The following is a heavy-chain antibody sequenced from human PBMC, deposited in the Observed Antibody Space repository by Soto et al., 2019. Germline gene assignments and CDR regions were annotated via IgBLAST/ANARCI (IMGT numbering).Heavy chain of an antibody. D-gene: IGHD3-10*01. V-gene: IGHV1-8*01. J-gene: IGHJ4*02. CDR3: ARNYYGSGTFDY. CDR2: MTPNSGNT. Sequence: ASVKVSCKASGGTFRSYAISWVRQATGQGLEWVGWMTPNSGNTGFAQKFQGRVTMTRNTSISTAYMELSSLRSEDTAVYYCARNYYGSGTFDYWGQGTLVTVSS. CDR1: GGTFRSYA.